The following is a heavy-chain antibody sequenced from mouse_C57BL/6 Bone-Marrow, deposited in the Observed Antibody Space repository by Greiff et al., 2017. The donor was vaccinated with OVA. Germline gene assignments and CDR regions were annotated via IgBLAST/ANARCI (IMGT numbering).Heavy chain of an antibody. Sequence: QVQLQQSGAELVRPGASVTLSCKASGYTFTDYEMHWVKQTPVHGLEWIGAIDPETGGTAYNQKFKGKAILTADKSSSTAYMELRSLTSEDSAVYYCTRWGWLLPLYAMDYWGQGTSVTVSS. CDR2: IDPETGGT. CDR1: GYTFTDYE. J-gene: IGHJ4*01. D-gene: IGHD2-3*01. V-gene: IGHV1-15*01. CDR3: TRWGWLLPLYAMDY.